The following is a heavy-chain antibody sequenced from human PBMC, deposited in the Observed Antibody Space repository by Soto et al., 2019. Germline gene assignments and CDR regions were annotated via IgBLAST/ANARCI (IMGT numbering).Heavy chain of an antibody. J-gene: IGHJ4*02. V-gene: IGHV1-18*01. Sequence: QVQLVQSGGEVKKPGASVKVSCKTSGYTFNRFGIGWVRQAPGQGLEYMGWLTVSNGHADYAQKFQCRVTLTADTSTYTAYMELRNLTSDDTAIYYCARWLQLSPLDYWGQGTLVTVSS. D-gene: IGHD6-19*01. CDR3: ARWLQLSPLDY. CDR2: LTVSNGHA. CDR1: GYTFNRFG.